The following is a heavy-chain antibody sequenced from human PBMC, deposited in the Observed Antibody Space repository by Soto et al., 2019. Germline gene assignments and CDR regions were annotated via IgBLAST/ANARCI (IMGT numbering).Heavy chain of an antibody. CDR1: GGTFSSYT. CDR2: IIPILGIA. J-gene: IGHJ5*02. Sequence: QVQLVQSGAEVKKPGSSVKVSCKASGGTFSSYTISWVRQAPGQGLEWMGRIIPILGIANYAQKFQGRVMITADKSTSTAYMELSSLRSDDTAVYYSARVRSEDGDKGAWVAPRGQGTLFTVSS. CDR3: ARVRSEDGDKGAWVAP. D-gene: IGHD3-10*01. V-gene: IGHV1-69*02.